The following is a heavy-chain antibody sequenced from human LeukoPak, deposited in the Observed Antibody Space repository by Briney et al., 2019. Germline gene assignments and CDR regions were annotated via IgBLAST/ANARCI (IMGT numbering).Heavy chain of an antibody. V-gene: IGHV3-30*18. CDR1: GFTFSSYG. CDR2: ISYDGSNK. CDR3: AKYSELWNDIDY. Sequence: QSGGSLRLSCAASGFTFSSYGMPWVRQAPGKGLEWVAVISYDGSNKYYADSVKGRFTISRDNSKNTLYLQMNSLRAEDTAVCYCAKYSELWNDIDYWGQGTLVTVSS. J-gene: IGHJ4*02. D-gene: IGHD1-1*01.